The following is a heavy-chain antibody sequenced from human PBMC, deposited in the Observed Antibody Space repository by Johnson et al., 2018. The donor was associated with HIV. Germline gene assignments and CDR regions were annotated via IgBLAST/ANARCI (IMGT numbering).Heavy chain of an antibody. Sequence: QMQLVESGGGVVQPGGSLRLSCAASGFNFNNYGMHWVRQAPGKGLEWVAFIRYDGGNKYYADSMKGRFTISRDISKKTLYLQIDSLRPEDSGVYYCAKGEAQEGWIQLQSYAFDFWGQGT. CDR1: GFNFNNYG. CDR2: IRYDGGNK. D-gene: IGHD5-18*01. CDR3: AKGEAQEGWIQLQSYAFDF. J-gene: IGHJ3*01. V-gene: IGHV3-30*02.